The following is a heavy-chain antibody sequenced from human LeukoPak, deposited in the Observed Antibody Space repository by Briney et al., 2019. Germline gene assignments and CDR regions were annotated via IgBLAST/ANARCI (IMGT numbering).Heavy chain of an antibody. D-gene: IGHD3-10*01. J-gene: IGHJ4*02. CDR2: IYYSGRT. CDR3: ARHEYYGSGSQHIFDY. V-gene: IGHV4-34*01. CDR1: GGSFSGYY. Sequence: PSETLSLTCAVYGGSFSGYYWSWIRQPPGKGLEWIGSIYYSGRTYYNPSLKSRVTISVDTSKNQFSLKLSSVTAADTAVYYCARHEYYGSGSQHIFDYWGQGTLVTVSS.